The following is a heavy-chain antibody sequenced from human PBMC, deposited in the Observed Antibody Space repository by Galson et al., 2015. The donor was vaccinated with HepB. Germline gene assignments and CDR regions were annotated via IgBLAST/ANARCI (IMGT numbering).Heavy chain of an antibody. Sequence: SLRLSCAGSGFNFNSYCMNWVRQAPGKGLVWVSRINTDGTSTNYADSVRGRFTISRDNAKITLYLQMNSLSAEDTAVYYCSRVYNQQLVSWGQGTLVTVSS. CDR1: GFNFNSYC. V-gene: IGHV3-74*01. CDR2: INTDGTST. J-gene: IGHJ5*02. CDR3: SRVYNQQLVS. D-gene: IGHD6-13*01.